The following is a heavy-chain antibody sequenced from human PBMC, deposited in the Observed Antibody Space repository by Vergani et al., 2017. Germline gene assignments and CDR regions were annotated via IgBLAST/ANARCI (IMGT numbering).Heavy chain of an antibody. Sequence: EVQLVQSGAEVKKPGESLKISCQISGYSFTNYWIGWVRQMLGKGLEWMGSIHPADSDTRYSPSSQGQVTISVDKSISTPYLQRSSLRASDSAMYYCARLYGRDSSGNKYFDYWGQGTLVTVSS. CDR3: ARLYGRDSSGNKYFDY. D-gene: IGHD3-22*01. V-gene: IGHV5-51*01. CDR2: IHPADSDT. CDR1: GYSFTNYW. J-gene: IGHJ4*02.